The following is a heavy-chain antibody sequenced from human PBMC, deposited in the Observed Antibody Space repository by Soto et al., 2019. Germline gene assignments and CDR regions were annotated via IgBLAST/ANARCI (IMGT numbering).Heavy chain of an antibody. CDR3: AIGLRFLEWSPSNYYYYGMDV. CDR2: IIPIFGTA. J-gene: IGHJ6*02. V-gene: IGHV1-69*13. Sequence: SVKVSCKASGGTFSSYSISWVRQAPGQGLEWMGGIIPIFGTANYAQKFQGRVTITADESTSTAYMELSSLRSEGTAVYYCAIGLRFLEWSPSNYYYYGMDVWGQGTTVTVSS. CDR1: GGTFSSYS. D-gene: IGHD3-3*01.